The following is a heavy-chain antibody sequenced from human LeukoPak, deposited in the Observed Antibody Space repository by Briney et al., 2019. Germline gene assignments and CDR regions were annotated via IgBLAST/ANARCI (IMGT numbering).Heavy chain of an antibody. CDR1: GFTFKTSYKFTFTDYW. CDR2: IKQDGSEK. J-gene: IGHJ4*02. Sequence: GGSLRLSCVASGFTFKTSYKFTFTDYWTSWVRQAPGKGPEWVANIKQDGSEKYYLDSVKGRFTISRDNAKNSLYLHMNSLSDEDTATYYCATWDFWSGYRFESWGQGTLVTVSS. CDR3: ATWDFWSGYRFES. V-gene: IGHV3-7*03. D-gene: IGHD3-3*01.